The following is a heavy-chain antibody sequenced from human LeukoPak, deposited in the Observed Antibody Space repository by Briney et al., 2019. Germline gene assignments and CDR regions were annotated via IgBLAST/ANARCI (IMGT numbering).Heavy chain of an antibody. CDR2: INPNSGGT. CDR1: GYTFTGYY. Sequence: ASVKVSCKASGYTFTGYYMHWVRQAPGQGLEWMGWINPNSGGTNYAQKFQGRVTMTRETSISTAYMELSRLRSDDTAVYYCAREGYSYGFGQGFDYWGQGTLVTVSS. V-gene: IGHV1-2*02. J-gene: IGHJ4*02. D-gene: IGHD5-18*01. CDR3: AREGYSYGFGQGFDY.